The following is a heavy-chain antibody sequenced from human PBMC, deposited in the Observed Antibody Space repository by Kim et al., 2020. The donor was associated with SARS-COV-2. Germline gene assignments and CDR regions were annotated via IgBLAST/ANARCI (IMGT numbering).Heavy chain of an antibody. Sequence: ASVTVSCKASGYTFTSYGISWVRQAPGQGLEWMGWISAYNGNTNYAQKLQGRVTMTTDTSTSTAYMELRSLRSDDTAVYYCARLTYYYDSSGYPFDYWGQGTLVTVSS. CDR2: ISAYNGNT. D-gene: IGHD3-22*01. V-gene: IGHV1-18*01. J-gene: IGHJ4*02. CDR1: GYTFTSYG. CDR3: ARLTYYYDSSGYPFDY.